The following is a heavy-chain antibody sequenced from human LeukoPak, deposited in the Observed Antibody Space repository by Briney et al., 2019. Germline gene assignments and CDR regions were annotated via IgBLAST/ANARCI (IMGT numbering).Heavy chain of an antibody. CDR2: IYYSGST. J-gene: IGHJ4*02. D-gene: IGHD6-25*01. CDR3: ARGGSGTWFVDY. Sequence: SETLSLTCTVSGGSISSSSYYWGWIRQPPGKGLEWIGSIYYSGSTYYNPSLKSRVTISVDTSKNQFSLKLSSVTAADTAVYYCARGGSGTWFVDYWGQGTLVTVSS. CDR1: GGSISSSSYY. V-gene: IGHV4-39*07.